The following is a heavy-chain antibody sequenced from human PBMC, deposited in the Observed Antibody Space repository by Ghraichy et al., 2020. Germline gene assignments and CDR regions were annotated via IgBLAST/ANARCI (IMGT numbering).Heavy chain of an antibody. Sequence: GGSLRLSCAASGFTVSSNYMSWVRQAPGKGLEWVSVIYSGGSTYYADSVKGRFTISRDNSKNTLYLQMNSLRAEDTAVYYCATGTTDPLPYYYYGMDVWGQGTTVTVSS. J-gene: IGHJ6*02. CDR3: ATGTTDPLPYYYYGMDV. D-gene: IGHD1-7*01. CDR1: GFTVSSNY. V-gene: IGHV3-53*01. CDR2: IYSGGST.